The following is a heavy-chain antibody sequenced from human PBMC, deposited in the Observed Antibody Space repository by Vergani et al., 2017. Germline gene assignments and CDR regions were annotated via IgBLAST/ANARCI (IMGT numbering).Heavy chain of an antibody. CDR2: ISAYNGNT. D-gene: IGHD4-17*01. J-gene: IGHJ4*02. V-gene: IGHV1-18*03. CDR3: ARSDDYGDFFDY. CDR1: GYTFTSYG. Sequence: QVQLVQSGAEVKKPGASVKVSCKASGYTFTSYGISWVRQAPGQGLEWMGWISAYNGNTKYSQEFQGRVTITRDTSASTAYMELSSLRSEDMAVYYCARSDDYGDFFDYWGQGTLVTVSS.